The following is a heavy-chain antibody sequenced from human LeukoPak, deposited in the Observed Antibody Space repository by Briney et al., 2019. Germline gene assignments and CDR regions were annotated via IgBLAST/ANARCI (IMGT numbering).Heavy chain of an antibody. CDR1: GGSFSGYY. J-gene: IGHJ4*02. CDR3: ARQYPEWLLPTAFGY. D-gene: IGHD3-3*01. V-gene: IGHV4-39*01. Sequence: SETLSLTCAVYGGSFSGYYWGWIRQPPGKGLEWIGSIYYSGSTYYNPSLKSRVTISVDTSKNQFSLKLSSVTAADTAVYYCARQYPEWLLPTAFGYWGQGTLVTVSS. CDR2: IYYSGST.